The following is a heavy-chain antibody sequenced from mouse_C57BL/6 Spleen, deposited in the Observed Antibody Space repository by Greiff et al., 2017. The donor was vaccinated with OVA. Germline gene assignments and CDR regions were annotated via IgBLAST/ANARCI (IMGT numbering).Heavy chain of an antibody. D-gene: IGHD3-3*01. V-gene: IGHV1-39*01. CDR2: INPNYGTT. CDR1: GYSFTDYN. J-gene: IGHJ4*01. Sequence: VQLQQSGPELVKPGASVKISCKASGYSFTDYNMNWVKQSNGKSLELIGVINPNYGTTSYNQKFKGKATLTVDQSSSTAYMQLNSLTSEDSAVYYCARGDRGIYYYAMDYWGQGTSVTVSS. CDR3: ARGDRGIYYYAMDY.